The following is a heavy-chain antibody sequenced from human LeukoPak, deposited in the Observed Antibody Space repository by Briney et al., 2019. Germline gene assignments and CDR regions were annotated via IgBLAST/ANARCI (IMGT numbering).Heavy chain of an antibody. J-gene: IGHJ3*02. CDR1: GGSISSGGYY. CDR2: IYYSGST. V-gene: IGHV4-31*03. CDR3: ARDRLSLGAFDI. Sequence: PSETLSLTCTVSGGSISSGGYYWSWIRQHPGKGLEWIGYIYYSGSTYYNPSLKSRVTISVDTSKNQFSLKLSSVTAADTAVYYCARDRLSLGAFDIWGQGTMVTVSS. D-gene: IGHD7-27*01.